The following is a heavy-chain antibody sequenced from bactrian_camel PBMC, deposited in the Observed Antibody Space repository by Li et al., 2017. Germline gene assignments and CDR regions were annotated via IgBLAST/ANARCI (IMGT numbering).Heavy chain of an antibody. Sequence: HVQLVESGGGLVQPGESLRLSCAASGFTLSGNWMHWVRQAPGKGLEWVSSIYTGDGTTNSAGSVKGRFTISRDNTKNILYLQMNSLKSEDTALYYCATTRRLYGGPGLDYNYWGQGTQVTVS. J-gene: IGHJ4*01. D-gene: IGHD2*01. V-gene: IGHV3S6*01. CDR2: IYTGDGTT. CDR1: GFTLSGNW. CDR3: ATTRRLYGGPGLDYNY.